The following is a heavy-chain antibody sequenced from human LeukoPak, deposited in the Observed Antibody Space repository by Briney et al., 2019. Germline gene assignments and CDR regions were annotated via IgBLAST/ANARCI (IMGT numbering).Heavy chain of an antibody. J-gene: IGHJ5*02. CDR1: GFTFSSYW. CDR2: IKQDGSEK. CDR3: ARPADRGHYNWFDP. D-gene: IGHD3-10*01. V-gene: IGHV3-7*04. Sequence: GSLRLSCGASGFTFSSYWMSWVRQAPGKGLEWVANIKQDGSEKYYVDSVKGRFTISRDNAKSSLYLQMNSLRAEDTAVYYCARPADRGHYNWFDPWGQGTLVIVSS.